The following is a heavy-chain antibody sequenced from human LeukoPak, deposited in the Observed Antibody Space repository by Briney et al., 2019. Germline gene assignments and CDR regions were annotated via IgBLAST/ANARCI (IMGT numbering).Heavy chain of an antibody. Sequence: SVEVSCKASGGTFSSYAISWVRQAPGQGLEWMGRIIPIFGTANYAQKFQGRVTITTDESTSTAYMELSSLRSEDTAVYYCARDRWSGSPLGYWGQGTLVTVSS. J-gene: IGHJ4*02. V-gene: IGHV1-69*05. CDR3: ARDRWSGSPLGY. D-gene: IGHD1-26*01. CDR1: GGTFSSYA. CDR2: IIPIFGTA.